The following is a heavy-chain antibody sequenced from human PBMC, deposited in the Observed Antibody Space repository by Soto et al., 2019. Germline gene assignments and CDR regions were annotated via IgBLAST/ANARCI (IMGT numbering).Heavy chain of an antibody. J-gene: IGHJ4*02. CDR1: GFTFSTYS. CDR3: ERGIKYQVLTPYYFDY. Sequence: GGSLRLSCAASGFTFSTYSMDWVRQAPGKGLEWGAYISSSSGSIYYADSVKCRFTISRDNAKNSLYLQMNSLRAEDTALYYCERGIKYQVLTPYYFDYWGQGTLVTVSS. D-gene: IGHD2-2*01. CDR2: ISSSSGSI. V-gene: IGHV3-48*01.